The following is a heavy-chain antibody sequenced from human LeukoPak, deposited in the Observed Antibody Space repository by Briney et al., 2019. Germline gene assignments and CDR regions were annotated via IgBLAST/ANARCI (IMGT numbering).Heavy chain of an antibody. CDR2: IIPIFGTA. Sequence: SVKVSCKASGGTFSSYAISWVRQAPGQGLEWMGGIIPIFGTANYAQKFQGRVTITADESTSTAYMGLSSLRSEDTAVYYCARGKLEDGGYFDYWGQGTLVTVSS. V-gene: IGHV1-69*13. D-gene: IGHD1-1*01. CDR3: ARGKLEDGGYFDY. CDR1: GGTFSSYA. J-gene: IGHJ4*02.